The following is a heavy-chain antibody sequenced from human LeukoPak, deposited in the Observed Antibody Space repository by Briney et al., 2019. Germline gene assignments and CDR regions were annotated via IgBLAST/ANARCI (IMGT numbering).Heavy chain of an antibody. Sequence: GGSVKVSCKASGGTFSSYAISWVRQAPGQGLEWMGGIIPIFGTANYAQKFQGRVTITTDESTSTAYMELSSLRSEDTAVYYCARGGQYSSSRPVALDYWGQGTLVTVSS. J-gene: IGHJ4*02. CDR3: ARGGQYSSSRPVALDY. V-gene: IGHV1-69*05. CDR2: IIPIFGTA. D-gene: IGHD6-6*01. CDR1: GGTFSSYA.